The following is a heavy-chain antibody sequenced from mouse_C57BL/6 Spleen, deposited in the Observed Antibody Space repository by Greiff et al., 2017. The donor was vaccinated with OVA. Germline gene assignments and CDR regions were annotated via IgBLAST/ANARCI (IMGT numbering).Heavy chain of an antibody. CDR3: AGGKKEGKYYYAMDY. CDR2: INPSNGGT. Sequence: VQLQQPGTELVKPGASVKLSCKASGYTFTSYWMHWVKQRPGQGLEWIGNINPSNGGTNYNEKFKSKATLTVDKSSSTAYMQLSSLTSEDSAVYYCAGGKKEGKYYYAMDYWGQGTSVTVSS. V-gene: IGHV1-53*01. D-gene: IGHD2-1*01. CDR1: GYTFTSYW. J-gene: IGHJ4*01.